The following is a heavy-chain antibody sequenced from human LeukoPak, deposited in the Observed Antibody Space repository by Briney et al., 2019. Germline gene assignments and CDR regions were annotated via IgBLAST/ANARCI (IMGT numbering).Heavy chain of an antibody. V-gene: IGHV1-8*01. J-gene: IGHJ3*02. CDR3: ARGRWSSGYYIGAAFDI. CDR2: MNPNSGNT. CDR1: GYTFTSYD. D-gene: IGHD3-22*01. Sequence: GASVKVSCKASGYTFTSYDINWVRQATGQGLEWMGWMNPNSGNTGYAQKFQGRVTMTRNTSISTAYMELSSLRSEDTAVYYCARGRWSSGYYIGAAFDIWSQGTMVTVSS.